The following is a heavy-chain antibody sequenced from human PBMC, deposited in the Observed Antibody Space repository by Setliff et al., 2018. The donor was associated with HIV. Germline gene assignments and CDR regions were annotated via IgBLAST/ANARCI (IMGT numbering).Heavy chain of an antibody. D-gene: IGHD1-1*01. CDR2: IIPDNANT. J-gene: IGHJ4*02. V-gene: IGHV1-2*02. CDR3: ARQLSNSFDY. Sequence: ASVKVSCKASGGTFSSYAISWVRQAPGQGLEWMGGIIPDNANTRISQRFRGSVTMTRDRSINTAYMEFSGLTSDDTAVYYCARQLSNSFDYWGQGTLVTVSS. CDR1: GGTFSSYA.